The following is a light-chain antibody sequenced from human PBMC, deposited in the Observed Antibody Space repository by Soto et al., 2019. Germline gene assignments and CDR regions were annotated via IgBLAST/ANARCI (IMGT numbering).Light chain of an antibody. CDR2: EVS. V-gene: IGLV2-8*01. Sequence: QSALTQPPSAAGSPGQAVTISCTGTSSDVGSYNYVSWYQQHPGKAPKLMTYEVSKRPSGVPYRFSGAKSGNTSSLTVSGLQAEDEADYYGNSYAGRSSYIFGPGTKVTLL. J-gene: IGLJ1*01. CDR1: SSDVGSYNY. CDR3: NSYAGRSSYI.